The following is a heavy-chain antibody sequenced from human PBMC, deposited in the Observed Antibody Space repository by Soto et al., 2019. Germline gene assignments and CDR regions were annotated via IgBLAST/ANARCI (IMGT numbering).Heavy chain of an antibody. V-gene: IGHV4-59*08. CDR2: IYYSGST. D-gene: IGHD4-17*01. Sequence: SETLSLTCTVSGGSISSYYWSWIRQPPGKGLEWIGYIYYSGSTNYNPSLKSRVTISVDTSKNQFSLKLSSVTAADTAVYYCARGHYGDYRIFDYWGQGTLVTVSS. CDR1: GGSISSYY. J-gene: IGHJ4*02. CDR3: ARGHYGDYRIFDY.